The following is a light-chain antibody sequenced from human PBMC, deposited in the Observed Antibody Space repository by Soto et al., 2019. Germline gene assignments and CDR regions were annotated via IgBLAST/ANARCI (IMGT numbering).Light chain of an antibody. Sequence: EIVLTQSPATLSLSPGERATLYCGASQSVDSNFLAWYQQKPGLAPRLLIYDASSRATGIPDRFSGSGSGTDFTLTIGRLEPEDFEVDYCQEYGSSPRTFGQGTKLEIK. CDR1: QSVDSNF. CDR2: DAS. CDR3: QEYGSSPRT. J-gene: IGKJ2*01. V-gene: IGKV3D-20*01.